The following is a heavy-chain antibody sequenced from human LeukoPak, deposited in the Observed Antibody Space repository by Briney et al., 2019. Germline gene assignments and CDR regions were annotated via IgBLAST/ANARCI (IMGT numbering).Heavy chain of an antibody. D-gene: IGHD5-12*01. Sequence: GGSLRLSCAASGFTVSSNYMSWVRQAPGKGLEWVSVIYSGGSTYYADSVKGRFTISRDNSKNTLYLQMNSLRAEDTAVYYCARGYSGYDPFDYWGQGTLVTVSS. V-gene: IGHV3-66*01. J-gene: IGHJ4*02. CDR3: ARGYSGYDPFDY. CDR1: GFTVSSNY. CDR2: IYSGGST.